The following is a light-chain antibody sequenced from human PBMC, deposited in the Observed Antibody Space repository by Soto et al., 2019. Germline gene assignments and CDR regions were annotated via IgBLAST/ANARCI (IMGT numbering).Light chain of an antibody. CDR1: SRDVGSYNL. J-gene: IGLJ2*01. CDR2: EDI. V-gene: IGLV2-23*01. Sequence: QSALTQPASVSGSPGQSITISCTGTSRDVGSYNLVSWYQQHPDKAPKLMIYEDIERPSGVSNRFSGSKSGNTASLTISGLQTDEEADYYCCSYAGGTSVVFGGGTKLTVL. CDR3: CSYAGGTSVV.